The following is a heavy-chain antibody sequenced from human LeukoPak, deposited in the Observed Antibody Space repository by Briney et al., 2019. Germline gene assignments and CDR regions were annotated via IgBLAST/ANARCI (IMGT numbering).Heavy chain of an antibody. Sequence: GGSLRLSCAASGFTFSSSAMSWVRQAPGKGLEWVSAISNNGGYTYYADSVQGRFTISRDNSKNTLYLQMNSLRAEDTAVYHCAKDLAIYGVVNDYWGQGTLVTVSS. J-gene: IGHJ4*02. CDR1: GFTFSSSA. CDR2: ISNNGGYT. CDR3: AKDLAIYGVVNDY. V-gene: IGHV3-23*01. D-gene: IGHD3-3*01.